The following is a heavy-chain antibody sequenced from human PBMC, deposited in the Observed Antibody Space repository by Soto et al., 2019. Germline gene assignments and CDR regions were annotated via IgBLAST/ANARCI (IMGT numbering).Heavy chain of an antibody. CDR2: ISYDGSNK. CDR3: VRDNYNYCYMDV. Sequence: GGSLRLSCAASGFTFSSYAMHWVRQAPGKGLEWVAVISYDGSNKYYADSVKGRFTISRDNSKNTLYLQMNSLRAEDTAVYCCVRDNYNYCYMDVWGKGTTVTVSS. J-gene: IGHJ6*03. V-gene: IGHV3-30*04. CDR1: GFTFSSYA.